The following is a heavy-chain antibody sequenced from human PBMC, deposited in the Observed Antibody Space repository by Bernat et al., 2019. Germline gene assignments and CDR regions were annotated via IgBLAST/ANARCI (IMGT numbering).Heavy chain of an antibody. CDR2: INHSGST. D-gene: IGHD2-15*01. V-gene: IGHV4-34*01. Sequence: QVQLQQWGAGLVKPSETLSLTCAVYGGSFSSYYWSWIRQPPGKGLEWIGEINHSGSTNYNPSLKSRVTISVDTSKNQFSLKLSSVTAADTAVYYCAREVPAATPAAAVQWLLAHLDYWGQGTLVTVSS. CDR3: AREVPAATPAAAVQWLLAHLDY. J-gene: IGHJ4*02. CDR1: GGSFSSYY.